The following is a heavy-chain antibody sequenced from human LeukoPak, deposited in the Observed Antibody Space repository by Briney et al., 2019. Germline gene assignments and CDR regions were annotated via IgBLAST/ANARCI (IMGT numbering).Heavy chain of an antibody. CDR3: ARDREDCSGGRCYANRFDP. CDR2: INTDGSST. D-gene: IGHD2-15*01. Sequence: GGSLSLSCAVSGFTFSSYWMHWVRPDPGKELVWVSRINTDGSSTSYADSVKGRFTVSRDNAKNTLYLQMNSLRAEDTAVYYGARDREDCSGGRCYANRFDPWGQGTLVTVSS. V-gene: IGHV3-74*01. CDR1: GFTFSSYW. J-gene: IGHJ5*02.